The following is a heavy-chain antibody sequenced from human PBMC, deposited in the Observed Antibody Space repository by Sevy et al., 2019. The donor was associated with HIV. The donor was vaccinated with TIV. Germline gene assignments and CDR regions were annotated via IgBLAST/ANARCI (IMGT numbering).Heavy chain of an antibody. J-gene: IGHJ5*02. D-gene: IGHD2-2*01. CDR1: GFTFSSYG. V-gene: IGHV3-30*03. CDR3: ASDDCISTSCYGWSNWFDP. CDR2: ISYDGSNK. Sequence: GGSLRLSCAASGFTFSSYGMHWVRQAPGKGLEWVAVISYDGSNKYYADSVKGRLTISRDNSKNTLYLQMNSLRAEDTAEYYCASDDCISTSCYGWSNWFDPWGQGTLVTVSS.